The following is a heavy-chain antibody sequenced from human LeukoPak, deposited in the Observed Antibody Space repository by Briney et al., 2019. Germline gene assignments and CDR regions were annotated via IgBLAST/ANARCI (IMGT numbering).Heavy chain of an antibody. D-gene: IGHD3-10*01. CDR2: IFDTWIT. CDR3: ARRLTKVDHGLDV. V-gene: IGHV4-59*08. CDR1: GASIDDYY. J-gene: IGHJ6*02. Sequence: SETLSLTCTVSGASIDDYYWNWIRQPPGKGLERIGYIFDTWITNYNPSLKSRVTISIDTSKNQFSLKLTSVTAADTAVYYCARRLTKVDHGLDVWGQGTTVTVSS.